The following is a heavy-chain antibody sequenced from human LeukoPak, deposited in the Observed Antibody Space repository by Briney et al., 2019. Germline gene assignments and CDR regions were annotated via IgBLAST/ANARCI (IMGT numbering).Heavy chain of an antibody. Sequence: PGGSLRLSCAASEFTFDSYAMNWVRQAPGKGLEWVSAISGSGGSTYYADSVKGRFTISRDNSKNTLYLQMNSLRAEDTAVYYCAKDDSAGTLVDWGQGTLVTVSS. V-gene: IGHV3-23*01. CDR2: ISGSGGST. D-gene: IGHD4/OR15-4a*01. CDR1: EFTFDSYA. CDR3: AKDDSAGTLVD. J-gene: IGHJ4*02.